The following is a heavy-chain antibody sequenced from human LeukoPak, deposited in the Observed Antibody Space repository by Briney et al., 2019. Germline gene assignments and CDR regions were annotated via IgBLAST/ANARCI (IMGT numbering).Heavy chain of an antibody. V-gene: IGHV1-69*05. CDR2: IIPIFGTA. D-gene: IGHD1-7*01. CDR3: ASEPAGPLELRSRRAFDI. J-gene: IGHJ3*02. CDR1: GGTFSSYA. Sequence: SVKVSCKASGGTFSSYAISWVRQAPGQGLKWMGRIIPIFGTANYAQKFQGRVTITTDESTSTAYMELSSLRSEDTDVYYCASEPAGPLELRSRRAFDIWGQGTMVTVSS.